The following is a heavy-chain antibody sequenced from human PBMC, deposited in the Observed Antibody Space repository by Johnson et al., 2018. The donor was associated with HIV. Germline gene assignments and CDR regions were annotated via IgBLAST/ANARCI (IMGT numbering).Heavy chain of an antibody. CDR1: GFTFSNAW. D-gene: IGHD6-13*01. V-gene: IGHV3-15*01. J-gene: IGHJ3*02. CDR3: TTGQLGGASDI. CDR2: IKSKTDGGTT. Sequence: VQLVESGGGLVQPGGSLRLSCAASGFTFSNAWMSWVRQAPGKGLEWVGRIKSKTDGGTTDYAAPVKGRFIISRDDAKHTLYLQMNSLKSEDTAVYFCTTGQLGGASDIWGQGTMVTVSS.